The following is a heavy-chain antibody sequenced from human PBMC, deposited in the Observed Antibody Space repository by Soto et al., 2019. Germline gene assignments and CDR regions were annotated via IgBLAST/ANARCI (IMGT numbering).Heavy chain of an antibody. CDR1: GFTFRSFT. V-gene: IGHV3-21*01. CDR3: TRDASRDSSARGWFDP. CDR2: ISSNSAYI. Sequence: AGGSLRLSCAASGFTFRSFTMNWVRQAPGKGLEWVSTISSNSAYIYYTDALRGRFTISRDNAXXXXXXXXXXXXXXXXXVYYCTRDASRDSSARGWFDPWGPGTLVTVYS. D-gene: IGHD3-10*01. J-gene: IGHJ5*02.